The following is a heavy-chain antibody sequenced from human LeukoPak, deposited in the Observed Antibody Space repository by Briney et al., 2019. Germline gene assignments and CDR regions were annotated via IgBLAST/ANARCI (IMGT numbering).Heavy chain of an antibody. CDR3: ARHGIVGATRDY. D-gene: IGHD1-26*01. V-gene: IGHV3-23*01. CDR1: GFTFSSYA. CDR2: ISGSGGST. Sequence: GGSLRLSCAASGFTFSSYAMSWVRQAPGKGLEWVSAISGSGGSTYYADSVKGRFTISRDNSKKTLYLQMNSLRAEDTAVYYCARHGIVGATRDYWGQGTLVTVSS. J-gene: IGHJ4*02.